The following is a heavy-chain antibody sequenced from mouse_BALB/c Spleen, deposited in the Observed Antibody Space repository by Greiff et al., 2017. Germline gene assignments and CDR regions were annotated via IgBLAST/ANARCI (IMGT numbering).Heavy chain of an antibody. CDR3: ARDLYYYGSSYGY. Sequence: EVQRVESGGGLVQPGGSLRLSCATSGFTFTDYYMSWVRQPPGKALEWLGFIRNKANGYTTEYSASVKGRFTISRDNSQSILYLQMNTLRAEDSATYYCARDLYYYGSSYGYWGQGTTLTVSS. J-gene: IGHJ2*01. V-gene: IGHV7-3*02. CDR1: GFTFTDYY. D-gene: IGHD1-1*01. CDR2: IRNKANGYTT.